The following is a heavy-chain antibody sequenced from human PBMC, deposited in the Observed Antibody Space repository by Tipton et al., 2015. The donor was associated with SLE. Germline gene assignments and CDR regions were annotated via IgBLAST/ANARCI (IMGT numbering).Heavy chain of an antibody. CDR1: GFTFDGYT. CDR3: ANLDDYFYTMDV. CDR2: INLNSGGT. Sequence: QLVQSGAEVKKPGASVMVSCKASGFTFDGYTIQWVRQAPGQGLEWMAWINLNSGGTNYAQKFQGRVSMTRDTSISTAYMELTSLRSDDTAVYYCANLDDYFYTMDVWGQGTTVTVSS. D-gene: IGHD2-2*03. V-gene: IGHV1-2*02. J-gene: IGHJ6*02.